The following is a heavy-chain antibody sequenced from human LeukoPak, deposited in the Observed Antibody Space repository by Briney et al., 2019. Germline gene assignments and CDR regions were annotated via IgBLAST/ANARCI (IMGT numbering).Heavy chain of an antibody. V-gene: IGHV3-23*01. CDR2: ISGSGIST. CDR3: AKRPSESSGYKYFQD. J-gene: IGHJ1*01. CDR1: GFTFSSYA. D-gene: IGHD3-22*01. Sequence: PGGSLRLSCAASGFTFSSYAMSWVRQAPGKGLEGVSAISGSGISTYYADSVKGRFTTSRDNSKSTLYLQIRSLRVEDTAVYYCAKRPSESSGYKYFQDWGQGTLVTVSS.